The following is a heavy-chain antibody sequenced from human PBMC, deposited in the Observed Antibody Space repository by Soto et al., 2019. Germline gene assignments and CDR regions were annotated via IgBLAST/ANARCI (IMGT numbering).Heavy chain of an antibody. D-gene: IGHD3-9*01. CDR3: ARMRKILTGYPGHFDN. V-gene: IGHV4-59*01. CDR1: GGSISSYY. CDR2: FYSSGST. Sequence: QVQLQESGPGLVKPSETLSLTCIVSGGSISSYYWSWIRQPPGKGLEWIGYFYSSGSTNYNPSLKSRVTISVDTSKNQFSLKLSSVTAADTAVYYCARMRKILTGYPGHFDNWGQGTLVTVSS. J-gene: IGHJ4*02.